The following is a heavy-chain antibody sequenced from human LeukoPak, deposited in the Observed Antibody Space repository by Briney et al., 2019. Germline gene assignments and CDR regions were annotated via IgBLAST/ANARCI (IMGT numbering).Heavy chain of an antibody. V-gene: IGHV3-30*04. J-gene: IGHJ4*02. D-gene: IGHD5-24*01. CDR3: ARTVATIGVFDY. Sequence: PGRSLRLSCAASGFTFSSYAMHWVRQAPGKGLEWVAVISYDGSNKYYADSVKGRFTISRDNSKNTLYLQMNSLRAEDTAVYYCARTVATIGVFDYWGQGTLVTVSS. CDR1: GFTFSSYA. CDR2: ISYDGSNK.